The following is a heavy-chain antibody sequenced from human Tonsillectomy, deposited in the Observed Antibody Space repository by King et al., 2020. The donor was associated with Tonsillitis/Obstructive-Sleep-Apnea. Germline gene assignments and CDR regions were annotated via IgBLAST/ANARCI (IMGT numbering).Heavy chain of an antibody. Sequence: VQLVESGGGLVQPGGSLRLSCAASGFTFSSYTIAWVRQAPGKGLEWVSGIRGTSRTYYADSVKGRFTISGDNSKNTLFLQMNSLTAEDTAVYYCAKTDGGDYFYMDVWGKGTTVTVSS. V-gene: IGHV3-23*04. D-gene: IGHD3-16*01. CDR2: IRGTSRT. J-gene: IGHJ6*03. CDR3: AKTDGGDYFYMDV. CDR1: GFTFSSYT.